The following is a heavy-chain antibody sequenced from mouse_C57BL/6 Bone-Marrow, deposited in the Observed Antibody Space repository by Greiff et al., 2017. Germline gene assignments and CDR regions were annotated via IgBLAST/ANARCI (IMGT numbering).Heavy chain of an antibody. D-gene: IGHD2-4*01. J-gene: IGHJ4*01. CDR2: ISSGSSTI. V-gene: IGHV5-17*01. CDR3: ARIPYDYLYYYAMDY. CDR1: GFTFSDYG. Sequence: QLVESGGGLVKPGGSLKLSCAASGFTFSDYGMHWVRQAPEKGLEWVAYISSGSSTIYYADTVKGRFTISRDNAKNTLFLQMTSLRSEDTAMYYCARIPYDYLYYYAMDYWGQGTSVTVSS.